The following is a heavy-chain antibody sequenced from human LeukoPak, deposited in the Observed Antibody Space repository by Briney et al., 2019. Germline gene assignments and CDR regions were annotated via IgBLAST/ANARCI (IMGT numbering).Heavy chain of an antibody. CDR2: INHSGST. Sequence: SETLSLTCAVYGGSFSGYYWSWIRQPPGKGLEWIGEINHSGSTNYNPSLKSRVTISVDTSKNQFSLKLSSVTAADTAVYYCARAPGMVRRARYLDYWGQGTLVTVSS. CDR3: ARAPGMVRRARYLDY. D-gene: IGHD3-10*01. V-gene: IGHV4-34*01. J-gene: IGHJ4*02. CDR1: GGSFSGYY.